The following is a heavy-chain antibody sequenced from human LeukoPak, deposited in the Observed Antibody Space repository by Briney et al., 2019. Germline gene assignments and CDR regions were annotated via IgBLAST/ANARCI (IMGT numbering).Heavy chain of an antibody. Sequence: PSETLSLTCTVSGGSISSYYWSWIRQPPGKGLEWIGYIYHSGSTNYNPSLKSRVTISVDTSKNQFSLKLSSVTAADTAVYYCASFLIGYSYGYYFDYWGQGTLVTVSS. CDR2: IYHSGST. CDR1: GGSISSYY. V-gene: IGHV4-59*08. J-gene: IGHJ4*02. CDR3: ASFLIGYSYGYYFDY. D-gene: IGHD5-18*01.